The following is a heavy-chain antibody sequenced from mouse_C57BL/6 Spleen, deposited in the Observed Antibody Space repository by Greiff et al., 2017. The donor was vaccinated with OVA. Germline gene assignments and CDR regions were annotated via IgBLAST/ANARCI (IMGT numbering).Heavy chain of an antibody. CDR3: AGGIYDYDWYFDV. D-gene: IGHD2-4*01. CDR1: GYTFTDYY. V-gene: IGHV1-19*01. J-gene: IGHJ1*03. CDR2: INPYNGGT. Sequence: EVQLQESGPVLVKPGASVKMSCKASGYTFTDYYMNWVKQSHGKSLEWIGVINPYNGGTSYNQKFKGKATLTVDKSSSTAYMELNSLTSEDSAVYYCAGGIYDYDWYFDVWGTGTTVTVSS.